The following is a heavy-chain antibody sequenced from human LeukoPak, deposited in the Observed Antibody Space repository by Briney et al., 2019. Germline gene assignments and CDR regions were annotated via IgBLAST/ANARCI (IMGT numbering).Heavy chain of an antibody. Sequence: PGRSLRLSCAASGFTFSSYGMHWVRRAPGKGLEWVAVIWYDGSNKYYADSVKGRFTISRDNSKNTLYLQMNSLRAEDTAVYYCASCTYYDILTGYPWPIDYWGQGTLVTVSS. CDR3: ASCTYYDILTGYPWPIDY. CDR2: IWYDGSNK. J-gene: IGHJ4*02. D-gene: IGHD3-9*01. CDR1: GFTFSSYG. V-gene: IGHV3-33*01.